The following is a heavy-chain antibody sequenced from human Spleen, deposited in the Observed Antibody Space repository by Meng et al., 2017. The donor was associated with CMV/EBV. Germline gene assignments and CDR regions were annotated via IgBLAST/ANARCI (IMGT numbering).Heavy chain of an antibody. Sequence: GGSLRLSCGASRLISTHWMSWVRQAPGKGLEWVANIKQDGSEKYYVDSVKGRFTISRDNAKNSLYLQMNSLRAEDTAVYYCARGKITMVPDYWGQGTLVTVSS. CDR3: ARGKITMVPDY. CDR1: RLISTHW. V-gene: IGHV3-7*01. D-gene: IGHD3-10*01. J-gene: IGHJ4*02. CDR2: IKQDGSEK.